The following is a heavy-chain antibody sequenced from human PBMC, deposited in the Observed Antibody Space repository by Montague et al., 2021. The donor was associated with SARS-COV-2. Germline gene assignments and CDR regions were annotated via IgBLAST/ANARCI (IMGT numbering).Heavy chain of an antibody. CDR1: GGSIGTYP. V-gene: IGHV4-4*07. D-gene: IGHD3-10*01. CDR3: ARRSGHYYSSFDN. Sequence: SETLSLTCTVSGGSIGTYPWSWIRQPAGKALEWIGRIHSNGDTTYNPSLKSRVTMSVDTSKNQFSLKMTSVTAADTAMYYCARRSGHYYSSFDNWGQGNLVTVSS. J-gene: IGHJ4*02. CDR2: IHSNGDT.